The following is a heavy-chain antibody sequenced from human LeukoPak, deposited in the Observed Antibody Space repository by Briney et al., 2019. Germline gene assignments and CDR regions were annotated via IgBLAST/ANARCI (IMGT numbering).Heavy chain of an antibody. CDR2: IRYDGGNK. CDR3: AKGRRGDYVYYFDY. D-gene: IGHD4-17*01. Sequence: PGGSLRLSCAASGFTFSSYGMHWVRQAPGKGLEWVAFIRYDGGNKYYADSVKGRFTISRDNSKNTLYLQMNSLRAEDTAVYYCAKGRRGDYVYYFDYWGQGTLVTVSS. V-gene: IGHV3-30*02. CDR1: GFTFSSYG. J-gene: IGHJ4*02.